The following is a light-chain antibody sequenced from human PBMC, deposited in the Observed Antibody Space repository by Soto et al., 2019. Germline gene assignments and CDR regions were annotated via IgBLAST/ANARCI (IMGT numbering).Light chain of an antibody. V-gene: IGLV2-14*01. Sequence: QSVLTQPASVSGSHVHSSPITCTETSSDVGLYNYVSWYQQHPDKVPKLIIYDVTNRPSGVSDRFSGSKSGDTASLTISGLQADDEADYYCSSFTTSSTYVFGTGTKVTVL. CDR2: DVT. J-gene: IGLJ1*01. CDR1: SSDVGLYNY. CDR3: SSFTTSSTYV.